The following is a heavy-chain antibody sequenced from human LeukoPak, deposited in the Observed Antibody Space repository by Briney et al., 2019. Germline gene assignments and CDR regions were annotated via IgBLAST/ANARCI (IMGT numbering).Heavy chain of an antibody. V-gene: IGHV4-61*02. CDR2: IYTSGST. CDR1: GGSISSGSYY. Sequence: PSETLSLTCTVSGGSISSGSYYWSWIRQPAGKGLEWIGRIYTSGSTNYNPSLKSRVTISVDTSKNQFSLKLSSVTAADTAVYYCAREEGNYPPSPFDYWGQGALVTVSS. CDR3: AREEGNYPPSPFDY. D-gene: IGHD3-10*01. J-gene: IGHJ4*02.